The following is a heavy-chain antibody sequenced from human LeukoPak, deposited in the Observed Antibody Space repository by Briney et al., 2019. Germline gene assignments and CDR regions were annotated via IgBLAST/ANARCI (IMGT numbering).Heavy chain of an antibody. CDR3: ARHSRSGSGGYENAFDI. J-gene: IGHJ3*02. CDR2: IYLGGST. V-gene: IGHV4-39*01. CDR1: GGSISSSSYY. Sequence: SETLSLTCTVSGGSISSSSYYWGWVSQSPGKGMGWHGNIYLGGSTYYTPSLKSRVTISVKTSKKQCILKRRPVTAADTAIYFCARHSRSGSGGYENAFDIWGQGTMGTVS. D-gene: IGHD5-12*01.